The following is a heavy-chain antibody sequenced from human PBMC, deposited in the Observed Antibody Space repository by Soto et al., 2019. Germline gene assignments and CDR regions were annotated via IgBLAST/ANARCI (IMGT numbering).Heavy chain of an antibody. V-gene: IGHV1-3*04. CDR2: ISTGNGNT. CDR1: GYTFTDYA. J-gene: IGHJ4*02. D-gene: IGHD3-10*01. Sequence: QVQLVQSGAEVKKPGASVKVSCKASGYTFTDYAMHWVRQAPGQRLEWMGWISTGNGNTKYSQKFQGRVTITRYTSATTAYMELSSLRSEDTAVYYCANGSQMWTPDYWGQGALVTVSS. CDR3: ANGSQMWTPDY.